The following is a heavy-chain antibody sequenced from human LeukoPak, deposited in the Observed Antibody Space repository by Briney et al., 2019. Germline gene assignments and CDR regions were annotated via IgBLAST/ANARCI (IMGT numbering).Heavy chain of an antibody. Sequence: PSETLSLTCSVSGGSISNYYWNWIRQPPGKGLEWIGFIYYIGSTNYNPSLKSRVTISVDTSKNQFSLKLSSVTAADTAVYYCARDFSTFYWYLDLWGRGTLVTVSS. J-gene: IGHJ2*01. V-gene: IGHV4-59*01. CDR1: GGSISNYY. D-gene: IGHD6-13*01. CDR2: IYYIGST. CDR3: ARDFSTFYWYLDL.